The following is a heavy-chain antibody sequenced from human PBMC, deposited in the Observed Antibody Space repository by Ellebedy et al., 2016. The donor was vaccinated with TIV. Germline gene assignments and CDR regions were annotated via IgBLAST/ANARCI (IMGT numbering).Heavy chain of an antibody. D-gene: IGHD2-15*01. V-gene: IGHV3-74*01. CDR1: GFIFKNFL. CDR3: AKTQFTSGGSCYSL. J-gene: IGHJ4*02. CDR2: INSDGSST. Sequence: GESLKISCGASGFIFKNFLMYSVRQAPGQGLVWVSRINSDGSSTSYADSVKGRFTISRDNAKNTLYLQMNSLRAEDTAVYYCAKTQFTSGGSCYSLWGQGTLVTVSS.